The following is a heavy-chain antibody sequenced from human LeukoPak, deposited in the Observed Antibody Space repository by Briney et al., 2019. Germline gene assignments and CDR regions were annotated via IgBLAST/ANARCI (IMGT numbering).Heavy chain of an antibody. V-gene: IGHV4-38-2*01. D-gene: IGHD6-13*01. J-gene: IGHJ4*02. CDR1: GYSISSGYY. CDR2: IYHSGST. CDR3: ARHSSSWFDDY. Sequence: SETLSLTCAVSGYSISSGYYWGWIRQPPGKGLEWIGSIYHSGSTYYNPSLKSRVTISVDTSKNQFSLKLSSVTAADTAVYYCARHSSSWFDDYWGQGTLVTVSS.